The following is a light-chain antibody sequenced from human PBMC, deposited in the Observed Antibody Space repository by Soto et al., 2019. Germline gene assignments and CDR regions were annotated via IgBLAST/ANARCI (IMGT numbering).Light chain of an antibody. CDR3: SSYTADMTYV. V-gene: IGLV2-14*03. CDR1: GSDIGGYNY. Sequence: QSVLAQPASVSGSPGQSITIYCIGTGSDIGGYNYVSRYQQHPGKAPTLMIYDVWARPLGVSHRFSGSKSGNTASLTISGLQGDDEADYYCSSYTADMTYVFGTGTKVTVL. CDR2: DVW. J-gene: IGLJ1*01.